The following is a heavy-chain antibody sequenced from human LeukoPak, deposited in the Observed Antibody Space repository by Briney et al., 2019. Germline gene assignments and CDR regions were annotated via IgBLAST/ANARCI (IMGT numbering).Heavy chain of an antibody. Sequence: SETLSLTCTVSGGSISSYYWSWIRQPPGKGLEWIGYIYYSGSTNYNPSLKSRVTISVDTSKNQFSLKLSSVTAADTAVYYCARDSRTLYAFDIWGQGTMVTVSS. CDR3: ARDSRTLYAFDI. J-gene: IGHJ3*02. CDR2: IYYSGST. V-gene: IGHV4-59*01. CDR1: GGSISSYY. D-gene: IGHD3-22*01.